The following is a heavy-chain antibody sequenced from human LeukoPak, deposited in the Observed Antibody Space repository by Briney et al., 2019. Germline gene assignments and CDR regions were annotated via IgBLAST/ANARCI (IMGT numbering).Heavy chain of an antibody. D-gene: IGHD6-19*01. V-gene: IGHV1-8*01. CDR2: MNPNSGNT. CDR3: ARRVGSGWPVQH. Sequence: GASVKVSCKASGYTFSSYDNNWVRQATGQGLEWMGWMNPNSGNTGYAQKFQGRLNMTRNTSISTAYMELSSLRSEDTAVYYCARRVGSGWPVQHWGQGTLVTVSS. J-gene: IGHJ1*01. CDR1: GYTFSSYD.